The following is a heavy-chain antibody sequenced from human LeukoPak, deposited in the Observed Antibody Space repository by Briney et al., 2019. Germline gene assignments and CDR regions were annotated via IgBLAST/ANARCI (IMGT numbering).Heavy chain of an antibody. CDR3: ARVGYCSSTSYPRGAVDY. V-gene: IGHV4-38-2*01. D-gene: IGHD2-2*01. CDR2: IYHSGST. J-gene: IGHJ4*02. Sequence: SETLSLTCAVSGYSISSGYYWGWIRQPPGKGLEWIGSIYHSGSTYYNPSLKSRVTISVDTSKNQFSLKLSSVTAADTAVYYCARVGYCSSTSYPRGAVDYWGQGTLVTVSS. CDR1: GYSISSGYY.